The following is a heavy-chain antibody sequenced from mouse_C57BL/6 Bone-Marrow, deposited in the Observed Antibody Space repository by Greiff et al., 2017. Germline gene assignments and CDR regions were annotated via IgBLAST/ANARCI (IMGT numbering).Heavy chain of an antibody. CDR2: ISYDGSN. D-gene: IGHD1-1*01. CDR3: AREGITTVVAFDY. V-gene: IGHV3-6*01. CDR1: GYSITSGYY. Sequence: EVQLQQSGPGLVKPSQSLSLTCSVTGYSITSGYYWNWIRQFPGNKLEWMGYISYDGSNNYNPSLKNRISITRDTSKNQFFLKLNSVTTEDTAPYCCAREGITTVVAFDYWGQGTTLTDSS. J-gene: IGHJ2*01.